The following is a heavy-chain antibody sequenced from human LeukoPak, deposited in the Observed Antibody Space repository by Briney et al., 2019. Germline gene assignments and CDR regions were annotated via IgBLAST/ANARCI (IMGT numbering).Heavy chain of an antibody. D-gene: IGHD2-15*01. Sequence: PGGSLRLSCAASGFTIRNYWMGWVRQAPGKGLEWVAKTKPDGTAEYYADSVRGRFTTSRDNANNFLYLQMNSLRGEDTAVYYCARDGGLHTNFDYWGQGTLVTVSS. CDR2: TKPDGTAE. V-gene: IGHV3-7*01. J-gene: IGHJ4*02. CDR1: GFTIRNYW. CDR3: ARDGGLHTNFDY.